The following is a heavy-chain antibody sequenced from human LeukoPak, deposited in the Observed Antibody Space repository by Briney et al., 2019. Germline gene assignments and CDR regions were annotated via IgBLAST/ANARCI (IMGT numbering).Heavy chain of an antibody. CDR2: IYPGDSDT. J-gene: IGHJ3*02. CDR1: GYSFTNYW. V-gene: IGHV5-51*01. Sequence: GESLKISCKGFGYSFTNYWIGWVRQMPGKGLEWMGIIYPGDSDTRYSPSFQGQVTISADKSIGTAYLQWSSLKASDTAMYYCARLGRGLQGAFDIWGQGTMATVSS. D-gene: IGHD4-11*01. CDR3: ARLGRGLQGAFDI.